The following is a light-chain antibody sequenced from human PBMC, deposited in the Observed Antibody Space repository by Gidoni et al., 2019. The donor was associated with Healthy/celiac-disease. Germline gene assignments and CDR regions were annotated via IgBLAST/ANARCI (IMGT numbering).Light chain of an antibody. CDR3: NSRDSSGNHLV. J-gene: IGLJ2*01. CDR1: SLRSYY. Sequence: SSELTQDSAVPGAWGPTARITCQGDSLRSYYASWYQQKPGQAPVLVIYGKNNRPSGIPDRVSGSSSGNTASLTITGAQAEDEADYYCNSRDSSGNHLVFGGGTKLTVL. CDR2: GKN. V-gene: IGLV3-19*01.